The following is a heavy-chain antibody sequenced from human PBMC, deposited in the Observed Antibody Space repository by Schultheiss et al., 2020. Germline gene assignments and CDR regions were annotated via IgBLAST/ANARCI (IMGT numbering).Heavy chain of an antibody. CDR3: GRVLTRKIQYYDILTDYPIGIDS. D-gene: IGHD3-9*01. Sequence: SETLSLTCAISGGSFSGYYWSWIRQSPGTGLEWIGQTNHSGSTNYNPSLRSRVTLSLDTSKNQFSLKLTSVSAADTAVYYCGRVLTRKIQYYDILTDYPIGIDSWGNATLVTGSS. CDR2: TNHSGST. J-gene: IGHJ5*01. CDR1: GGSFSGYY. V-gene: IGHV4-34*01.